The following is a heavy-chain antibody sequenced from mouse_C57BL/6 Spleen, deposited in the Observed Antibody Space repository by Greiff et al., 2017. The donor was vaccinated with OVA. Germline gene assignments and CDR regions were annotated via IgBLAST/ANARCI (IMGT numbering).Heavy chain of an antibody. CDR2: IYPGDGDT. D-gene: IGHD2-4*01. J-gene: IGHJ2*01. CDR1: GYAFSSSW. CDR3: ARYDYDGFDY. V-gene: IGHV1-82*01. Sequence: VMLVESGPELVKPGASVKISCKASGYAFSSSWMNWVKQRPGKGLEWIGRIYPGDGDTNYNGKFKGKATLTADKSSSTAYMQLSSLTSEDSAVYFCARYDYDGFDYWGQGTTLTVSS.